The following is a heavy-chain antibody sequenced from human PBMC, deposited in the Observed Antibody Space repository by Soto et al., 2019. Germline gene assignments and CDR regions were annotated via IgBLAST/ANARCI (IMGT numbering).Heavy chain of an antibody. CDR2: INHSGST. CDR1: GGSFSGYY. D-gene: IGHD2-2*02. CDR3: ARVLSWGCSSTSCYNPYYYYGMDV. Sequence: RSLTCAVYGGSFSGYYWSWIRQPPGKGLEWIGEINHSGSTNYNPSPKSRVTISVDTSKNQFSLKLSSVTAADTAVYYCARVLSWGCSSTSCYNPYYYYGMDVWGQGTTVTVSS. V-gene: IGHV4-34*01. J-gene: IGHJ6*02.